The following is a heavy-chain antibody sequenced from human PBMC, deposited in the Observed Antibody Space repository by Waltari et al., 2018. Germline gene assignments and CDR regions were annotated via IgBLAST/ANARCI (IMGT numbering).Heavy chain of an antibody. J-gene: IGHJ4*02. CDR2: LYYSGST. CDR1: GGSISRSSYY. D-gene: IGHD6-19*01. CDR3: ARQTPIRAVAGPLGY. Sequence: QLQLQESGPGLVKPSETLSLTCAVSGGSISRSSYYWGWIRQPPGKGLEWIGSLYYSGSTYYNPSLKSRVTISVDTSKNQFSLKLSSVTAADTAVYYCARQTPIRAVAGPLGYWGQGTLVTVSS. V-gene: IGHV4-39*01.